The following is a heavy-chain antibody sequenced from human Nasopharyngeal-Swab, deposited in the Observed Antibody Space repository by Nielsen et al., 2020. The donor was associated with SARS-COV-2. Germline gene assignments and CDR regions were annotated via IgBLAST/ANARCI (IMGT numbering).Heavy chain of an antibody. D-gene: IGHD6-13*01. J-gene: IGHJ6*03. Sequence: PGWRVERLARIDWDDDKYYSTSLKTRLTISKDTSKNQVVLTMTNMDPVDTATYYCARETPYSSSWDYYYYYMDVWGKGTTVTVSS. CDR3: ARETPYSSSWDYYYYYMDV. CDR2: IDWDDDK. V-gene: IGHV2-70*11.